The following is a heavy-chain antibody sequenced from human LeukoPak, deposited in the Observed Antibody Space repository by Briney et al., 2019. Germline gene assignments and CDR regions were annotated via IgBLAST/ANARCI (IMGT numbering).Heavy chain of an antibody. CDR3: ARDRTTLIDY. V-gene: IGHV3-23*01. Sequence: GVSVRLSCAASGFTFSSYAMSWVRQAPGKGLEWVSAISGSGGNTYYADSVKGRFTVSRDNAKNSLYLQMNSLRDEDTAVYYCARDRTTLIDYWGQGIQVTV. J-gene: IGHJ4*01. CDR2: ISGSGGNT. D-gene: IGHD1-14*01. CDR1: GFTFSSYA.